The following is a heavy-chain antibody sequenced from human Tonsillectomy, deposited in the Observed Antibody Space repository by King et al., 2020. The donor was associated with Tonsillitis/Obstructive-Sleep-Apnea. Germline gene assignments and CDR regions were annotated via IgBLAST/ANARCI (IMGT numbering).Heavy chain of an antibody. D-gene: IGHD3-22*01. J-gene: IGHJ4*02. Sequence: VQLVESGGDLVQPGGSLRLSCAASGFTFSSYAMSWVRQAPGKGLEWVSFISGSDDTTYYADSVKGRFTISRDNSKNTLYLQRNSLTAEDTAVYYCAKDLLPPYYDSTGYYSADYWGQGTLVTVSS. V-gene: IGHV3-23*04. CDR3: AKDLLPPYYDSTGYYSADY. CDR1: GFTFSSYA. CDR2: ISGSDDTT.